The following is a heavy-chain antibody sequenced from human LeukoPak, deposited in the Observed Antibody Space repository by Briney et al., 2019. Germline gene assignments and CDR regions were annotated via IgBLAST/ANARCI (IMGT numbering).Heavy chain of an antibody. J-gene: IGHJ5*02. CDR2: MNPNSGNT. CDR3: ARGVRCTNGVCYHNWFDP. Sequence: ASVKVSCKASGYTFTSYDINWVRQATGQGLEWMGWMNPNSGNTGYAQKFQGRVTMTRNTSISTAYMELSSLRSEATAVYYCARGVRCTNGVCYHNWFDPWGQGTLVTVSS. D-gene: IGHD2-8*01. V-gene: IGHV1-8*01. CDR1: GYTFTSYD.